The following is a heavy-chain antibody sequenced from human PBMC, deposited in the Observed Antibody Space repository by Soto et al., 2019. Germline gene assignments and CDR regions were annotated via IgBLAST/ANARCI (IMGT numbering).Heavy chain of an antibody. Sequence: QVQLQESGPGLVKPSQTLSLTCIVSGDSITSGNYYWSWIRQHPGKGLEWIGYIHHSGNTYYIPSLNSRLSLSMDTSKNQFSLQLSSVTAADTALYYCARPNYDMFTGLSGFDIWGQGTMVTVSS. CDR2: IHHSGNT. CDR3: ARPNYDMFTGLSGFDI. V-gene: IGHV4-31*03. J-gene: IGHJ3*02. D-gene: IGHD3-9*01. CDR1: GDSITSGNYY.